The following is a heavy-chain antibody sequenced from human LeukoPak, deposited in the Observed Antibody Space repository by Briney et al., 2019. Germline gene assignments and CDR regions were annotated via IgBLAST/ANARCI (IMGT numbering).Heavy chain of an antibody. D-gene: IGHD3-10*01. V-gene: IGHV3-23*01. CDR2: ISGSGGST. J-gene: IGHJ6*03. Sequence: GGSLRLSCAASGFTFSSYAMSWVRQAPGKGLEWVSAISGSGGSTYYADSVKGRFTISRDNAKNSLYLQMNSLRAEDTALYYCARMPITMVRGVIYYYYMDVWGKGTTVTVSS. CDR1: GFTFSSYA. CDR3: ARMPITMVRGVIYYYYMDV.